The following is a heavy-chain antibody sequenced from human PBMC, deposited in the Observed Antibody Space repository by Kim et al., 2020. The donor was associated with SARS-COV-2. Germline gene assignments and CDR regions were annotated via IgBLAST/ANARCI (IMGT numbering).Heavy chain of an antibody. J-gene: IGHJ3*02. D-gene: IGHD3-22*01. Sequence: SVKSRITINPDTSKTQFSLQLNSVTPEDTAVYYCARISSGYYLNDAFDIWGRGTMVTVSS. V-gene: IGHV6-1*01. CDR3: ARISSGYYLNDAFDI.